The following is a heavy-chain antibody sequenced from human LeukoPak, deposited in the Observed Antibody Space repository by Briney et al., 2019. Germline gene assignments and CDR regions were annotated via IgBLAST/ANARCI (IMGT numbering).Heavy chain of an antibody. D-gene: IGHD3-3*01. CDR3: AKGDYDYGGFDP. Sequence: GKXLXXGAVIWYDGSNKYYADSVKGRFTISRDNSKNPLYLQMNSLRAEDTAVYYCAKGDYDYGGFDPWGQGTLVTVSS. V-gene: IGHV3-33*06. CDR2: IWYDGSNK. J-gene: IGHJ5*02.